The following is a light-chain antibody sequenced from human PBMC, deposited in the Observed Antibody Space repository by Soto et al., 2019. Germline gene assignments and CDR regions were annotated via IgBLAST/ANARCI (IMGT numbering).Light chain of an antibody. Sequence: QSVLTQPASVSGSPGQSITISCTGTSSDVGGYNYVSWYQSHPGEAPKLIIYDVSNRPSGVSDRFSGSKSGNTASLTISGLQAEDEADYYCSSYTRSSSYVFGTGTKLTVL. CDR1: SSDVGGYNY. V-gene: IGLV2-14*03. CDR3: SSYTRSSSYV. J-gene: IGLJ1*01. CDR2: DVS.